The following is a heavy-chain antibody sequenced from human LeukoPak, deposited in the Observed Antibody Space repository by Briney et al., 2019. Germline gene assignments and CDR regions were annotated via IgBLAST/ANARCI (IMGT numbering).Heavy chain of an antibody. V-gene: IGHV3-48*01. CDR1: GFTFSSYS. J-gene: IGHJ6*03. Sequence: GGSLRLSCAASGFTFSSYSMNWVRQAPGKGLEWVSYISTSSSTIYYADSVKGRFTISRDNSKNTLYLQMNSLRAEDTAVYYCARGIAAAGTIYYYYYMDVWGKGTTVTISS. CDR2: ISTSSSTI. D-gene: IGHD6-13*01. CDR3: ARGIAAAGTIYYYYYMDV.